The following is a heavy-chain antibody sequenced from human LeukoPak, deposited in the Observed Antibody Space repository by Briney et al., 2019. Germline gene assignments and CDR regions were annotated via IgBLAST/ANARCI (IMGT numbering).Heavy chain of an antibody. CDR3: ARASRVTTRLDAFDI. V-gene: IGHV3-23*01. Sequence: GGSLRLSCAASGFTFSTYAMTWVRQAPGKGPEWVSTISHTGTSIFYADSVKGRFTISRDNSKNTLYLQMNSLRVEDTAVYYCARASRVTTRLDAFDIWGQGTMVTVSS. CDR2: ISHTGTSI. D-gene: IGHD2-21*02. CDR1: GFTFSTYA. J-gene: IGHJ3*02.